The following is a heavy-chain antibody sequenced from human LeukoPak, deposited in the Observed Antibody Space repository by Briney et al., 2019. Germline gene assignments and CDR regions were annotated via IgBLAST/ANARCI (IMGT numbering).Heavy chain of an antibody. CDR3: GRGIQSFDP. J-gene: IGHJ5*02. CDR1: GYTFTCYY. V-gene: IGHV1-2*06. CDR2: INPKSGDT. Sequence: ASVKVSCKASGYTFTCYYMHWVRQAPGQGLEWMGRINPKSGDTNYAQKFQDRVTMTRDTSMSTAYMEISRLRYDDTAVYYCGRGIQSFDPWGQGTLVTVSS.